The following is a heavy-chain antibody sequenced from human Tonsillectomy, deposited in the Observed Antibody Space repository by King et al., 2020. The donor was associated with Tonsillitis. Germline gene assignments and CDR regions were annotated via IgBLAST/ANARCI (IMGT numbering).Heavy chain of an antibody. Sequence: VQLVESGGGLVQPGGSLRLSCAASGFTFSSYWMTWVRQAPGKGLEWVAYIRQDGGEKYYVDSVKGRFTISRDNAKNSVYLQMNSLRAEGTAVYYCAGAGSSSWYLGVRSFYMDVWGTGTTVTVSS. J-gene: IGHJ6*03. D-gene: IGHD6-13*01. V-gene: IGHV3-7*03. CDR2: IRQDGGEK. CDR3: AGAGSSSWYLGVRSFYMDV. CDR1: GFTFSSYW.